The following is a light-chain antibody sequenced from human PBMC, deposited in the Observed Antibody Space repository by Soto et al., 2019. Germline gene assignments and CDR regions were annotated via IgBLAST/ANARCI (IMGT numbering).Light chain of an antibody. Sequence: EIVLTQSPGTLSLSPGERATLSCRASQSVSSDYVAWFQQKPGQAPRLLIFGASNRDTGIPDRFSGSGSGTDFTLTISRLEPEDFAMYYCQQYGSSPGTFGQGTKVEVK. V-gene: IGKV3-20*01. CDR1: QSVSSDY. CDR3: QQYGSSPGT. J-gene: IGKJ1*01. CDR2: GAS.